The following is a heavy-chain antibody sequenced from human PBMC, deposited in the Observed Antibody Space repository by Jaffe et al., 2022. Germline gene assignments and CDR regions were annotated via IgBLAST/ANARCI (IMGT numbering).Heavy chain of an antibody. J-gene: IGHJ5*02. CDR2: IYYSGTT. D-gene: IGHD3-22*01. CDR1: GDSISSNNYY. V-gene: IGHV4-39*01. CDR3: ARHPLDRGRSSGSFDP. Sequence: QLQLQESGPGLVKPSETLSLTCTVSGDSISSNNYYWGWIRQPPGKGLEWIGSIYYSGTTYSNPSLKSRVTISVDTSKNQFSLKLSSVTAADTAVYYCARHPLDRGRSSGSFDPWGQGTLVTVSS.